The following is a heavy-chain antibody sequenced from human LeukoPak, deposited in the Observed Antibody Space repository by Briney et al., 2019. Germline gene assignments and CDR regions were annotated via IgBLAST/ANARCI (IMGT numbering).Heavy chain of an antibody. D-gene: IGHD3-22*01. Sequence: PGGSLRLSCAASGFTFSSYSMNWVRQAPGKGLEWVSSISSSSSYIYYADSVKGRFTISRDNAKNSLYLQMNSLRAEDTAVYYCARGDPYCYDSSAAGGDYWGQGTLVTVSS. J-gene: IGHJ4*02. CDR2: ISSSSSYI. CDR3: ARGDPYCYDSSAAGGDY. CDR1: GFTFSSYS. V-gene: IGHV3-21*01.